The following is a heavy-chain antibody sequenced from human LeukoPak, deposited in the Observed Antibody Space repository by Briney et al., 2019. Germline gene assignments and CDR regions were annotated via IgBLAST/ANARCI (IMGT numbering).Heavy chain of an antibody. V-gene: IGHV3-30*04. CDR2: ISYDGSNK. CDR1: GFTFSSYA. Sequence: GGSLRLSCAASGFTFSSYAMHWVRQAPGKGLEWVAVISYDGSNKYYADSVKGRFTISRDNSKNTLYLQMNSLRAEDTAVYYCARDRTYYDSSGYYYYWGQGTLVTVSS. J-gene: IGHJ4*02. D-gene: IGHD3-22*01. CDR3: ARDRTYYDSSGYYYY.